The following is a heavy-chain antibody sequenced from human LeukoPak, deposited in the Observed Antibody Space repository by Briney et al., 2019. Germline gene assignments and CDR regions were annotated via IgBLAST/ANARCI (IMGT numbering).Heavy chain of an antibody. CDR3: AKVSPGTRAFDI. V-gene: IGHV3-30*18. CDR2: ISYDGSNK. Sequence: GGSLRLSCAASGFTFSNYGMHWVHQAPGKGLEWVAVISYDGSNKYYADSVKGRFTVSRDNSKNTLSLRMNSLRAEDTAVYYCAKVSPGTRAFDIWGQGTMVTVSS. CDR1: GFTFSNYG. J-gene: IGHJ3*02. D-gene: IGHD2-2*01.